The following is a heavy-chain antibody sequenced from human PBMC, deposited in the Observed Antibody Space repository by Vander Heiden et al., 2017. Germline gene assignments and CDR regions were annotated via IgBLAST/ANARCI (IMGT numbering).Heavy chain of an antibody. Sequence: QVQLQESGPGLVKPSQTLSLTCTVSGGTITSDRYHWSWIRQLPGQALEWIGYIDYSGSTYYSASLRRRVRISVDTSKNQFSLTLSSLTAADTAMYYCARAWSADTFDIWGQGTLVTVSS. V-gene: IGHV4-31*03. CDR1: GGTITSDRYH. CDR2: IDYSGST. CDR3: ARAWSADTFDI. D-gene: IGHD2-15*01. J-gene: IGHJ3*02.